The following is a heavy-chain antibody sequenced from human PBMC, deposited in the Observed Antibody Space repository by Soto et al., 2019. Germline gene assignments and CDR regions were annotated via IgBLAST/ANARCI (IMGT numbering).Heavy chain of an antibody. Sequence: SVKVSCKASGGTFSSYAISWVRQAPGQGLEWMGGIIPIFGTANYAQKFQGRVTITADESTSTAYMELSSLRSEDTAVYYCARDAHLGYCSGGSCYNWYYFDLWGQGTQVTVSS. CDR1: GGTFSSYA. D-gene: IGHD2-15*01. J-gene: IGHJ4*02. CDR2: IIPIFGTA. V-gene: IGHV1-69*13. CDR3: ARDAHLGYCSGGSCYNWYYFDL.